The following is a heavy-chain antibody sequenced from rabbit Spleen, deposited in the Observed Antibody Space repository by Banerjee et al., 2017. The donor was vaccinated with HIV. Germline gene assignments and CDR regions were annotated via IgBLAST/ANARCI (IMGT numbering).Heavy chain of an antibody. CDR3: ARDTGSSFSSYGMDL. V-gene: IGHV1S45*01. D-gene: IGHD8-1*01. Sequence: EESGGGLVKPEGSLTLTCTASGFTLSSNWICWVRQAPGKGLEWIACINTATGKGVYATWAKGRFTISKTSSTTVTLQMTSLTVADTATYFCARDTGSSFSSYGMDLWGPGTLVTVS. CDR2: INTATGKG. CDR1: GFTLSSNW. J-gene: IGHJ6*01.